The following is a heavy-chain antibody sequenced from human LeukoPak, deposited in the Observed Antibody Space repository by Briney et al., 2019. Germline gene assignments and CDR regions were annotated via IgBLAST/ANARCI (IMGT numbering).Heavy chain of an antibody. CDR3: AISSAWYHDGFDI. Sequence: GASVKLSCNASGYAFTSYDVHWVRHGIGQGLEWMGWINPNSGDTGYTEKFQDRVTMTRDTSRRVAYMQLSSLRSDDTAVYYGAISSAWYHDGFDIWGQGTMVSVSS. D-gene: IGHD6-19*01. CDR2: INPNSGDT. J-gene: IGHJ3*02. CDR1: GYAFTSYD. V-gene: IGHV1-8*02.